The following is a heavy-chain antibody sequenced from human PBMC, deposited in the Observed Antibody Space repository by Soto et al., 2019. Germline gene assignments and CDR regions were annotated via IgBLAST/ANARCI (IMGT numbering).Heavy chain of an antibody. Sequence: SETLSLTCAVSGYSISSGYYWGWIRQPPGKGLEWIGSIYHSGSTYYNPSLKSRVTISVDTSKNQFSLKLSSVTAADTAVYYCARVTGTTRDYYGMDVWGQGTTVTV. V-gene: IGHV4-38-2*01. CDR3: ARVTGTTRDYYGMDV. CDR1: GYSISSGYY. CDR2: IYHSGST. D-gene: IGHD1-1*01. J-gene: IGHJ6*02.